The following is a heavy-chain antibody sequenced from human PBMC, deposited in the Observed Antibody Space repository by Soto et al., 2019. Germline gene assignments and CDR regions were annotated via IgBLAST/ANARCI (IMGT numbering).Heavy chain of an antibody. J-gene: IGHJ6*02. CDR1: GYSFTSYW. Sequence: GESLKISCKGSGYSFTSYWISWVRQMAWEGLEWVGRIDPSDSYSNCSPSFQGHATISADKYISTAHLQWSSLQASHTAMYYCARHGSIAASQPSELSPDYYCYRMDVWAQGTTVTVSS. CDR3: ARHGSIAASQPSELSPDYYCYRMDV. V-gene: IGHV5-10-1*01. D-gene: IGHD6-6*01. CDR2: IDPSDSYS.